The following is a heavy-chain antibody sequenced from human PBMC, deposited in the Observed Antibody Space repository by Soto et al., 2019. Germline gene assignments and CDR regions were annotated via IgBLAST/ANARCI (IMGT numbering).Heavy chain of an antibody. D-gene: IGHD1-26*01. CDR1: GVYFSCYY. Sequence: SETLSLTCAVYGVYFSCYYWSRIRPPPGKGLEWIGEINRSGSTNYNPSLKSRVTISVDTSKNQFSLKLSSVTAADTAVYYCARSSWELLRYYYYGMDVWGQGTTVNVSS. CDR2: INRSGST. J-gene: IGHJ6*02. CDR3: ARSSWELLRYYYYGMDV. V-gene: IGHV4-34*01.